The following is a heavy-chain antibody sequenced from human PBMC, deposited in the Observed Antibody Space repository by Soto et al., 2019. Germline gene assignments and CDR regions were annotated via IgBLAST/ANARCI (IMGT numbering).Heavy chain of an antibody. CDR1: GYTFTGYY. D-gene: IGHD5-12*01. J-gene: IGHJ6*02. Sequence: GASVKVSCKASGYTFTGYYMHWVRQAPGQGLEWMGWINPNSGGTNYAQKFQGWVTMTRDTSISTAYMELSRLRSDDTAVYYCARARPGLPYYYYYGMDVWGQGTTVTVSS. V-gene: IGHV1-2*04. CDR3: ARARPGLPYYYYYGMDV. CDR2: INPNSGGT.